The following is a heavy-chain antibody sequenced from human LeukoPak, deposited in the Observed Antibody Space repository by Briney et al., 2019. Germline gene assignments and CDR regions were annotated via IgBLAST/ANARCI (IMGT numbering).Heavy chain of an antibody. V-gene: IGHV4-59*01. CDR3: ARGSSSGWYFDY. CDR1: GVSISSYY. CDR2: IYYSGST. D-gene: IGHD6-19*01. J-gene: IGHJ4*02. Sequence: SETLSLTCTVSGVSISSYYWSWIRQPPGKGLEWIGYIYYSGSTNYNPSLKSRVTISVDTSKNQFSLKLSSVTAADTAVYYCARGSSSGWYFDYWGQGTLVTVSS.